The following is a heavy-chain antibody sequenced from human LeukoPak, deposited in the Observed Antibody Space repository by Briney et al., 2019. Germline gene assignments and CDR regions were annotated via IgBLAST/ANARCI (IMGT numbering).Heavy chain of an antibody. Sequence: KTSETLSLTCTVSGDSISSGDYYWSWIRQPPGKGLEWIGEINHSGSTNYNPSLKSRVTISVDTSKNQFSPKLSSVTAADTAVYYCARVGWRGYSYGSAFDYWGQGTLVTVSS. CDR3: ARVGWRGYSYGSAFDY. V-gene: IGHV4-61*08. CDR1: GDSISSGDYY. CDR2: INHSGST. D-gene: IGHD5-18*01. J-gene: IGHJ4*02.